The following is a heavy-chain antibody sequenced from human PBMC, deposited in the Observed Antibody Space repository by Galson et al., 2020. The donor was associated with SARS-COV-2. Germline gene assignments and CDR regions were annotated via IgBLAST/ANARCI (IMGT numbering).Heavy chain of an antibody. CDR3: ATGGRVSRYYDSSGYWQYYYYGMDV. CDR2: ISTSGST. Sequence: SEILSLTCNVSGGSISSGRYSSSWIRQPAGKGPEWIGRISTSGSTTYNRSLKSRVTISVDTSKNQLSLKLSAVTAADTAVYYCATGGRVSRYYDSSGYWQYYYYGMDVWGQGTTVTVSS. D-gene: IGHD3-22*01. J-gene: IGHJ6*02. V-gene: IGHV4-61*02. CDR1: GGSISSGRYS.